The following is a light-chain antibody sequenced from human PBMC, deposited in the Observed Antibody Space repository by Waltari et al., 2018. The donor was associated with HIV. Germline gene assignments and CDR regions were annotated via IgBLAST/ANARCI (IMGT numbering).Light chain of an antibody. CDR3: QQTFSVSIT. J-gene: IGKJ5*01. CDR1: QNIKSF. CDR2: GVS. V-gene: IGKV1-39*01. Sequence: QLTQSPSSLSASLGDKVTITCRASQNIKSFLNWYQVRPGKAPRVLIYGVSSLPTGVPSRFSSGGSGTDFTLTINNLQPEDFASYVCQQTFSVSITFGPGTRLEI.